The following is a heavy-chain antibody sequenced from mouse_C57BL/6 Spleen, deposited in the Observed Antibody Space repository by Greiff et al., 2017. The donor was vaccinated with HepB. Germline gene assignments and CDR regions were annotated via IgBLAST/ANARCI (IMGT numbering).Heavy chain of an antibody. CDR3: ARSRREWLRQAWFAY. V-gene: IGHV14-2*01. CDR1: GFNIKDYY. Sequence: EVKLVESGAELVKPGASVKLSCTASGFNIKDYYMHWVKQRTEQGLEWIGRIDPEDGETKYAPKFQGKATITADTSSNTAYLQLSSLTSEDTAVYYCARSRREWLRQAWFAYWGQGTLVTVSA. D-gene: IGHD2-2*01. CDR2: IDPEDGET. J-gene: IGHJ3*01.